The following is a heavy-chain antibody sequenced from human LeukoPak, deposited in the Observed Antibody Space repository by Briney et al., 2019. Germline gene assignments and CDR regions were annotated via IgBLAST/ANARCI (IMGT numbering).Heavy chain of an antibody. J-gene: IGHJ4*02. D-gene: IGHD3-10*01. V-gene: IGHV4-39*07. CDR2: MYHSGST. CDR3: ARVLDYYGSGTRDFDY. CDR1: GGSISSSSYY. Sequence: SETLSLTCTVSGGSISSSSYYWGWIRQPPGKGLEWIESMYHSGSTYYNPSLKSRVTMSADTSKNQFSLKLNSVTAADTAVYYCARVLDYYGSGTRDFDYWGQGILVTVSS.